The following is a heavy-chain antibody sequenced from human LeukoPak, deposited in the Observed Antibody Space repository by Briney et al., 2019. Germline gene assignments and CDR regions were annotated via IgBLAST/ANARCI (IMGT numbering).Heavy chain of an antibody. D-gene: IGHD3-22*01. V-gene: IGHV4-61*02. J-gene: IGHJ4*02. CDR2: IYTSGST. Sequence: SETLSLTCTVSGGSISSGGYYWSWIRQPAGKGLEWIGRIYTSGSTNYNPSLKSRVTMSVDTSKNQFSLKLSSVTAADTAVYYCARDRREIVVAKGGFDSWGQGTLVTVSS. CDR1: GGSISSGGYY. CDR3: ARDRREIVVAKGGFDS.